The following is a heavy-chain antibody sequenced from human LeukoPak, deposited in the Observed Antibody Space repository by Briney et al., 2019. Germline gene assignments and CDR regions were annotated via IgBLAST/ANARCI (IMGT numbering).Heavy chain of an antibody. CDR2: INPNSGGT. D-gene: IGHD5-24*01. CDR1: GYTFTGYY. CDR3: ARELRDIEMATIYFDY. V-gene: IGHV1-2*06. J-gene: IGHJ4*02. Sequence: GASVKVSCTASGYTFTGYYMHWVRQAPGQGLEWMGRINPNSGGTNYAQKFQGRVTMTRDTSISTAYMELSRLRSDDTAVYYCARELRDIEMATIYFDYWGQGTLVTVSS.